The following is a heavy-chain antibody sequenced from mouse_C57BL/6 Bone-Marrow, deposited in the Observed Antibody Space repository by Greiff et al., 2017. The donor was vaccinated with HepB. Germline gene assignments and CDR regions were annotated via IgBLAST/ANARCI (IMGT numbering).Heavy chain of an antibody. Sequence: QVQLQQPGAELVKPGASVKLSCKASGYTFTSYWMHWVKQRPGQGLEWIGMIHPNSGSTNYNEKFKSKATLTVDKSSSTAYMQLSSLTCEDSAVYYCARSSLITTVVAEAYWGQGTLVTVSA. CDR2: IHPNSGST. D-gene: IGHD1-1*01. V-gene: IGHV1-64*01. CDR1: GYTFTSYW. CDR3: ARSSLITTVVAEAY. J-gene: IGHJ3*01.